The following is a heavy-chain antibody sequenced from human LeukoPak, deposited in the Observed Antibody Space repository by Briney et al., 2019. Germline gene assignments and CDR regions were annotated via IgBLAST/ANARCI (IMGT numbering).Heavy chain of an antibody. CDR1: GGSISSSAYY. CDR2: VYYIGST. D-gene: IGHD3-22*01. V-gene: IGHV4-39*01. CDR3: ARHNHDSSGFDY. J-gene: IGHJ4*02. Sequence: SETLSLTCTVSGGSISSSAYYWGWIRQPPGKGLEWIGSVYYIGSTYYNPSLKSRVSISVDTSKNQFSLKLSSVTAADTAVYYCARHNHDSSGFDYWGQGTLLTVSS.